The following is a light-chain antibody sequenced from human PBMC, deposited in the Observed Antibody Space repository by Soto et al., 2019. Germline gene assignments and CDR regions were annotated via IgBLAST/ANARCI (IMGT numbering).Light chain of an antibody. CDR1: SSDVGGYNY. Sequence: QSALTPPPSASGSPGQSVTISCTGTSSDVGGYNYVSWYQQHPDKAPQLIIYEVSKRPSGVPDRFSGSKSGNTASLTVSGLQAEDEADYYCSSYAGSNNFVVFGGGTKLTVL. J-gene: IGLJ2*01. CDR2: EVS. V-gene: IGLV2-8*01. CDR3: SSYAGSNNFVV.